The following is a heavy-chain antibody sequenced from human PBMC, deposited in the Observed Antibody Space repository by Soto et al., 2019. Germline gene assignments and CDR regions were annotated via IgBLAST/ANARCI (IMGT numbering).Heavy chain of an antibody. J-gene: IGHJ6*03. CDR1: GFIFDDYA. V-gene: IGHV3-9*01. CDR3: AKGADMLDYYYFMDV. Sequence: GGSLRLSCAASGFIFDDYAMHWVRQVPGRGLEWVSGISWHSRSVAYADSVKGRFTISRDSANLYLQMNSLRSEDSALYYCAKGADMLDYYYFMDVWGKGTTVTVSS. CDR2: ISWHSRSV. D-gene: IGHD3-10*02.